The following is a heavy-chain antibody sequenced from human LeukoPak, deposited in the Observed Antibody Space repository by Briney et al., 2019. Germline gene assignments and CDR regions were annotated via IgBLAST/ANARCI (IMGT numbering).Heavy chain of an antibody. CDR3: ARESLGGQYFDY. Sequence: SETLSLTCIVSGGSLSSVDYYWSWIRQPPGKGLEWIGYIYYSGSTYYNPSLKSRVVISLDTSKNQFSLKLTSVTAADTAVYYCARESLGGQYFDYWGQGILVTVSS. CDR1: GGSLSSVDYY. CDR2: IYYSGST. D-gene: IGHD3-16*01. V-gene: IGHV4-30-4*08. J-gene: IGHJ4*02.